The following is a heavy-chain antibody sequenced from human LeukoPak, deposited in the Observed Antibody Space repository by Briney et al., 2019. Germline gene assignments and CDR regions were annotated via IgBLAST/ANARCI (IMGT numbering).Heavy chain of an antibody. CDR2: IIPIFGTA. D-gene: IGHD2-2*02. CDR1: GGTFSSYA. V-gene: IGHV1-69*01. J-gene: IGHJ4*02. CDR3: ARGGYCSSTSCYTPTDY. Sequence: GSSVKVSCKASGGTFSSYAISWVRQAPGKGLEWMGGIIPIFGTANYAQKFQGRVTITADESTSTAYMELSSLRSEDTAVYYCARGGYCSSTSCYTPTDYWGQGTLVTVSS.